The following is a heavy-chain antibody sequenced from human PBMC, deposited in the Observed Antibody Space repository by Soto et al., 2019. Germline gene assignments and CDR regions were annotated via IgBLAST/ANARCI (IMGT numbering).Heavy chain of an antibody. V-gene: IGHV1-3*01. CDR2: INAGNGNT. J-gene: IGHJ6*02. D-gene: IGHD3-22*01. Sequence: ASVXVSCKASGYTFTSYAMHWVRQAPGQRLEWMGWINAGNGNTKYSQKFQGRVTITRDTSASTAYMELNSLKTEDTAVYYCITDSRTSSGHSMDVWGQGTTVTVSS. CDR1: GYTFTSYA. CDR3: ITDSRTSSGHSMDV.